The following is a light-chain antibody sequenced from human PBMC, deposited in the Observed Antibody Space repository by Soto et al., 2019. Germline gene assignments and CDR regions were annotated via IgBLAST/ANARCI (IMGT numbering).Light chain of an antibody. CDR2: DAS. Sequence: EIVLTQSPATMSLSPGERATLSCRASQSVISYLAWYQQKPGQAPRLLIYDASNRATGIPARFSGSGSGTDFTLTISILEHEDFAIYYCQQRFNWPPITFGQGTRLEIK. V-gene: IGKV3-11*01. J-gene: IGKJ5*01. CDR1: QSVISY. CDR3: QQRFNWPPIT.